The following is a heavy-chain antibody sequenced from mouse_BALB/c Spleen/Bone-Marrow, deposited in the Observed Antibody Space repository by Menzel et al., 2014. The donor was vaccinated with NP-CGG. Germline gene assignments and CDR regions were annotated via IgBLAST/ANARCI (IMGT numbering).Heavy chain of an antibody. CDR3: ARNFYGSAYFDF. V-gene: IGHV1-67*01. J-gene: IGHJ2*01. CDR1: GYKFTDYA. D-gene: IGHD1-1*01. CDR2: ISTYSGNT. Sequence: VQVVESGPELVRPGVSVKISCKGSGYKFTDYAMHWVKQSHAKSLEWIGLISTYSGNTHYNQKSKGKATMTVDKSSSTAYMELARLTSEDSAIYYCARNFYGSAYFDFWGQGSTLTVSS.